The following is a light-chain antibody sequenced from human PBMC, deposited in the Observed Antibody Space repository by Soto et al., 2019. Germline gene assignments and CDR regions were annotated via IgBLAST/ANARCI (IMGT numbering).Light chain of an antibody. Sequence: QAVVTQPPSVSAAPGQKVTISCSGTTSNIGNNFVSWYQQLPGTAPKLLIYDNSQRPSGISDRFSGSKSGTSATLGITGLQTGDEADYYCQSYDSSLSGYVFGTGTKLTVL. CDR2: DNS. CDR1: TSNIGNNF. V-gene: IGLV1-51*01. J-gene: IGLJ1*01. CDR3: QSYDSSLSGYV.